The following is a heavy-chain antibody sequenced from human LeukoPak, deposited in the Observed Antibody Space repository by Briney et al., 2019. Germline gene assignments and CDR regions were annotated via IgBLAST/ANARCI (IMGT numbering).Heavy chain of an antibody. CDR1: GYTFTGYY. CDR2: INPNNGGT. CDR3: ATLSGSYVSSDY. D-gene: IGHD1-26*01. V-gene: IGHV1-2*06. J-gene: IGHJ4*02. Sequence: ASVKVSCKASGYTFTGYYMHWVRQAPGQGLEWMGRINPNNGGTNYAQKFQGRVTMTRDTSISTAYMELSRLRSDDTAVYYCATLSGSYVSSDYWGQGTLVTVSS.